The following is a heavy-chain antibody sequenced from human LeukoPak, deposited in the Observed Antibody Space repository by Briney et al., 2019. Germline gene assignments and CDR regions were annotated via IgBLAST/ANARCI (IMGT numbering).Heavy chain of an antibody. CDR2: IYHSGRT. CDR1: GYSISSGYY. J-gene: IGHJ4*02. V-gene: IGHV4-38-2*02. Sequence: SETLSLTCTVSGYSISSGYYWGWIRQPPGKGLEWIGSIYHSGRTFYNPSLKSRVTISVDTSKNQFSLKLTSVTAADTAVYYCAREVYSSGWYTSNYFDYWGQGTLVTVSS. D-gene: IGHD6-19*01. CDR3: AREVYSSGWYTSNYFDY.